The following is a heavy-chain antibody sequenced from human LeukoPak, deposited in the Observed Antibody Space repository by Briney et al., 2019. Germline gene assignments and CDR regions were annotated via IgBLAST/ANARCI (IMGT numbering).Heavy chain of an antibody. CDR2: MNPNSGNK. J-gene: IGHJ6*03. Sequence: SVKVSCKASGYSFTNFDINWVRQATGQGLEWMGWMNPNSGNKGYAQKFQGRVTMTMNTSITTAYMELSSLRSEDTAVYYCARGPQWRGDYYYMDVWGRGTTVTVSS. V-gene: IGHV1-8*01. D-gene: IGHD6-19*01. CDR3: ARGPQWRGDYYYMDV. CDR1: GYSFTNFD.